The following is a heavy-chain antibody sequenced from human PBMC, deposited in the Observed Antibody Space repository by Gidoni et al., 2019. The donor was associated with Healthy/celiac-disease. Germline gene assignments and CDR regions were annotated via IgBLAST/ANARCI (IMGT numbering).Heavy chain of an antibody. J-gene: IGHJ4*02. V-gene: IGHV3-7*04. CDR1: GFTFSSYW. CDR2: IKQDGSEK. D-gene: IGHD3-10*01. CDR3: ARDPGGSGSHFDY. Sequence: EVQLVESGGGLVQPGGSLRLSCAASGFTFSSYWMSWVRPAPGKGLEWVANIKQDGSEKYYVDSVKGRFTISRDNAKNSLYLQMNSLRAEDTAVCYCARDPGGSGSHFDYWGQGTLVTVSS.